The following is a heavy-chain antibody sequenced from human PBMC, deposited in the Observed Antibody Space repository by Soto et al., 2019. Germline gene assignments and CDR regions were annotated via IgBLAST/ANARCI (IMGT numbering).Heavy chain of an antibody. V-gene: IGHV3-74*01. J-gene: IGHJ6*02. CDR2: INSDGSST. Sequence: GGSLRLSCAASGFTFSSYWMHWVRQAPGKGLVWVSRINSDGSSTSYADSVKGRLTISRDNAKNTLYLQMNSLRAEDTAVYYCARDKGKYGLAKVLGGMDVWGQGTTVTVSS. CDR3: ARDKGKYGLAKVLGGMDV. D-gene: IGHD3-16*01. CDR1: GFTFSSYW.